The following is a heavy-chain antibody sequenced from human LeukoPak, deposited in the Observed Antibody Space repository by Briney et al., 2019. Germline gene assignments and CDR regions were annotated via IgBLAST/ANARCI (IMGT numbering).Heavy chain of an antibody. V-gene: IGHV1-2*04. D-gene: IGHD3-22*01. CDR3: ARESHYDSSGYQRELNYFDY. CDR1: GYTFTGYY. CDR2: INPNSGGT. J-gene: IGHJ4*02. Sequence: GASVKVSCKASGYTFTGYYMHWVRQAPGQGLEWMGWINPNSGGTNYAQKFQGWVTMTRDTSISTAYMELSRLRSDDTAVYYCARESHYDSSGYQRELNYFDYWGQGTLVTVSS.